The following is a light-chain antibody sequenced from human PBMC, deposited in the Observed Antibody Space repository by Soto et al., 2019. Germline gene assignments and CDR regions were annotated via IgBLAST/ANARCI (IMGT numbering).Light chain of an antibody. Sequence: QSALTQPASVAGSPGQSITISCTGTSSDVGGYNFVSWYQQHPGKAPRLIIYEVSSRPSGVSYRFSGSKSGNTASLTISGLQAEDEADYYCSSYTLRNTLVLFGGGTNVTVL. V-gene: IGLV2-14*01. CDR1: SSDVGGYNF. J-gene: IGLJ3*02. CDR3: SSYTLRNTLVL. CDR2: EVS.